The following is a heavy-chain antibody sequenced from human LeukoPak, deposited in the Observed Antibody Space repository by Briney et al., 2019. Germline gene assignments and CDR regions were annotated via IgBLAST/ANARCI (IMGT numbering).Heavy chain of an antibody. Sequence: GGSLRLSCAASGLIFTNAWMSWVRQAPGKGLEWVGRVKSKTDGGTIDYAAPVKGRFTISRDDSRNTLYLQMNSLKTEDTAVYYCTTVNSRWYPGGMDVWGPGTTVTVSS. V-gene: IGHV3-15*01. J-gene: IGHJ6*02. CDR1: GLIFTNAW. D-gene: IGHD6-13*01. CDR3: TTVNSRWYPGGMDV. CDR2: VKSKTDGGTI.